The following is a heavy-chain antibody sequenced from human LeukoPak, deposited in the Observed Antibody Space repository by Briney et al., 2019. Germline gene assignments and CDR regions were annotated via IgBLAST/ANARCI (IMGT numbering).Heavy chain of an antibody. J-gene: IGHJ3*02. CDR3: ARERIAAAGYDAFDI. V-gene: IGHV1-18*01. CDR1: GYTFTSYG. CDR2: ISAYNGNT. Sequence: ASVKVSCKASGYTFTSYGISWVRQAPGQGLEWMGWISAYNGNTNYAQKLQGRVTMTTDTSTSTAYMELRSLRSDDTAVYYYARERIAAAGYDAFDIWGQGTMVTVSS. D-gene: IGHD6-13*01.